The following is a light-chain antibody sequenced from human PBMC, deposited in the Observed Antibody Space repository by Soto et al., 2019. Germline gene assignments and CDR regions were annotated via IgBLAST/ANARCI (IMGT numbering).Light chain of an antibody. CDR1: SSDVGGYNS. Sequence: QSALTQPASVSGSPGQSITISCTGTSSDVGGYNSVSWYQQHPGKAPKLVIYEVTNRPSGISNRFSGSKSGNTASLTISGIQAEDEADYYCSSYTSSSTRVFGTGTKVTVL. CDR2: EVT. CDR3: SSYTSSSTRV. V-gene: IGLV2-14*01. J-gene: IGLJ1*01.